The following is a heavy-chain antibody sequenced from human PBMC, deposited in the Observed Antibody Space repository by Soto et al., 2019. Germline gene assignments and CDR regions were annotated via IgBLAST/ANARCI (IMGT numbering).Heavy chain of an antibody. V-gene: IGHV4-34*01. CDR2: INHSGST. J-gene: IGHJ6*02. CDR1: GGSFSGYY. Sequence: SETLSLTCAVYGGSFSGYYWSWIRQPPGKGLEWIGEINHSGSTNYNPSLKSRVTISVDTSKNQFSLKLSSVTAADTAVYYCARARRYCSGGSCYWGVYYYGMDVWGQGTTVT. CDR3: ARARRYCSGGSCYWGVYYYGMDV. D-gene: IGHD2-15*01.